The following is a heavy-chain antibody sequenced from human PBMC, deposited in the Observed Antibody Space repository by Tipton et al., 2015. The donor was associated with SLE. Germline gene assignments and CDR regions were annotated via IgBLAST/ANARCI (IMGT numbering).Heavy chain of an antibody. V-gene: IGHV4-59*11. Sequence: TLSLTCTVSGVSMSTHYWTWIRQPPGKGLEWIGYIHDSGSAIYNPSLKSRVTISVDTSESQFSLRMSSVTAADTAVYYCARELYSGSYSVWGQGTLVTVSS. D-gene: IGHD1-26*01. CDR2: IHDSGSA. J-gene: IGHJ4*02. CDR1: GVSMSTHY. CDR3: ARELYSGSYSV.